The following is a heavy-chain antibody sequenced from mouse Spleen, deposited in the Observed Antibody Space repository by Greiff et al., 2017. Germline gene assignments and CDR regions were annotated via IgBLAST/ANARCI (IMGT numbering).Heavy chain of an antibody. CDR1: GFTFSDYG. CDR2: ISSGSSTI. V-gene: IGHV5-17*01. Sequence: DVQLVESGGGLVKPGGSLKLSCAASGFTFSDYGMHWVRQAPEKGLEWVAYISSGSSTIYYADTVKGRFTISRDNAKNTLFLQMTSLRSEDTAMYYCARDFYYAMDYWGQGTSVTVSS. CDR3: ARDFYYAMDY. J-gene: IGHJ4*01.